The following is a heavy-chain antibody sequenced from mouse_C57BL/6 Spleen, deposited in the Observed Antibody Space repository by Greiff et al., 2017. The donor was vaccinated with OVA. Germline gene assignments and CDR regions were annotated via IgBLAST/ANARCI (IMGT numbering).Heavy chain of an antibody. CDR3: ARGPFDGSPYFDY. Sequence: EVKLQESGPELVKPGASVKIPCKASGYTFTDYNMDWVKQSHGKSLEWIGDINPNNGGTIYNQKFKGKATLTVDKSSSTAYMELRSLTSEDTAVYYCARGPFDGSPYFDYWGQGTTLTVSS. CDR2: INPNNGGT. J-gene: IGHJ2*01. V-gene: IGHV1-18*01. CDR1: GYTFTDYN. D-gene: IGHD1-1*01.